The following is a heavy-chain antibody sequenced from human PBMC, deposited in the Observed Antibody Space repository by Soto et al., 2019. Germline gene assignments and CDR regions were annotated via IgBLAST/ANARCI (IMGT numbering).Heavy chain of an antibody. J-gene: IGHJ6*03. D-gene: IGHD6-13*01. CDR2: ISSSSSTI. CDR3: ARGGDIAAAGYYYYYYYMDV. V-gene: IGHV3-48*01. CDR1: EFTFSSYS. Sequence: PGGSLRLSCAASEFTFSSYSMNWVRQAPGKGLEWVSYISSSSSTIYYADSVKGRFTISRDNAKNSLYLQMNSLRAEDTAVYYCARGGDIAAAGYYYYYYYMDVWGKGTTVTVS.